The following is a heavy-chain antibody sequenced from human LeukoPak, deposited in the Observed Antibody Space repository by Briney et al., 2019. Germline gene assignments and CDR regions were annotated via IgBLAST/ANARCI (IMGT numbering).Heavy chain of an antibody. CDR3: AGPAGYCSSTSCYDAFDI. CDR1: GGSLSSSSYY. CDR2: IYYSGST. J-gene: IGHJ3*02. Sequence: PSETLSLTCTVSGGSLSSSSYYWGWIRQPPGKGLEWIGSIYYSGSTYYNPSLKSRVTISVDTSRNQFSLKLSSVTAADTAVYYCAGPAGYCSSTSCYDAFDIWGQGTMVTVSS. D-gene: IGHD2-2*01. V-gene: IGHV4-39*01.